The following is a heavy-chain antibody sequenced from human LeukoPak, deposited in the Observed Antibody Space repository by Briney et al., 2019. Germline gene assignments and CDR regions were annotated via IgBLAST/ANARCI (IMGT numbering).Heavy chain of an antibody. CDR3: ARDQAYSFDY. V-gene: IGHV3-48*01. D-gene: IGHD4-11*01. Sequence: RRSLRLSCAASGFTFSAYSMNWVRQAPAQGLEWVSYIGSSSSPIYYADSAKGRFTISRDNAKNSLYLQMDSLRAEDTAVYYCARDQAYSFDYWGQGTLVTVSS. CDR1: GFTFSAYS. J-gene: IGHJ4*02. CDR2: IGSSSSPI.